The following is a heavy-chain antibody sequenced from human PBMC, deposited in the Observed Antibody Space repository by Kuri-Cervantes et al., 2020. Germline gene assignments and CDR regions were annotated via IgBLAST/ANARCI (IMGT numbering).Heavy chain of an antibody. CDR2: ISAYNGDT. Sequence: ASVKVSCKASGYTFTNYGISWVRQAPGQGLEWMGWISAYNGDTDYAQNLQGRVTMTTDTSTNTAYMELRSLRSDDTAVYYCARRAAYRHRCYFDYWGQGTLVTVSS. J-gene: IGHJ4*02. CDR3: ARRAAYRHRCYFDY. CDR1: GYTFTNYG. D-gene: IGHD1-26*01. V-gene: IGHV1-18*01.